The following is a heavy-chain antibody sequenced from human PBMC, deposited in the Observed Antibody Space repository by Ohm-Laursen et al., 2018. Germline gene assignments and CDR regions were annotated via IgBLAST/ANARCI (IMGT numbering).Heavy chain of an antibody. Sequence: GTLSLTCSVSGGSVSSRNFYWSWIRQPPGKGLEFVGYIYFSGVTNYNPSLKSRLTISIDTSKNQFSLRLTSVTAADTAVYYCAKGSRSSHYGSGRDNWFDPWSQGTLVTVSS. V-gene: IGHV4-61*01. J-gene: IGHJ5*02. D-gene: IGHD3-10*01. CDR2: IYFSGVT. CDR1: GGSVSSRNFY. CDR3: AKGSRSSHYGSGRDNWFDP.